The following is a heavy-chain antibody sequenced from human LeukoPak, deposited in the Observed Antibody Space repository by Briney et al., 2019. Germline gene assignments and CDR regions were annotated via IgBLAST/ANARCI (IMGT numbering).Heavy chain of an antibody. J-gene: IGHJ5*02. CDR2: ISPNSGAT. V-gene: IGHV1-2*02. Sequence: ASVRVSCKTSGYSFTGCYIHWVRQAPGQGFEWLGWISPNSGATKYAQKFQDRVSMTRDTSINTANMELSSLRLDDTAVYYCARGVADAGRRLDPWGQGTLITVSS. CDR1: GYSFTGCY. D-gene: IGHD6-13*01. CDR3: ARGVADAGRRLDP.